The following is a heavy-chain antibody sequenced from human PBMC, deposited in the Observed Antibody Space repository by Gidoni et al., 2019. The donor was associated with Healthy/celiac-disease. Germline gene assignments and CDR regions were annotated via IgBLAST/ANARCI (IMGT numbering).Heavy chain of an antibody. Sequence: EVQLVESGGGLVKPGGSLRLSCAASGFTFSSYSMNWVRQAPGKGLEWVSSISSSSSYIYYADSVKGRFTISRDNAKNALYLQMNSLRAEDTAVYYCARSIAARPASPWGYYYYYGMDVWGQGTTVTVSS. CDR1: GFTFSSYS. J-gene: IGHJ6*02. CDR3: ARSIAARPASPWGYYYYYGMDV. V-gene: IGHV3-21*01. D-gene: IGHD6-6*01. CDR2: ISSSSSYI.